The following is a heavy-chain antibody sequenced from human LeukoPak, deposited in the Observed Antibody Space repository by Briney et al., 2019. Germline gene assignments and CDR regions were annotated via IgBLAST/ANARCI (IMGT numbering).Heavy chain of an antibody. J-gene: IGHJ4*02. V-gene: IGHV1-2*02. CDR3: ARDYSRHFDF. Sequence: SVKVSCKASGYTFTGYDIYWVRQAPGQGLEWMGWINPNSGGTDYTQKFQGRVTMTRDTSISTAYMELSRLRSDDTAVYYCARDYSRHFDFWGQGTLVTVSS. CDR2: INPNSGGT. CDR1: GYTFTGYD. D-gene: IGHD4-11*01.